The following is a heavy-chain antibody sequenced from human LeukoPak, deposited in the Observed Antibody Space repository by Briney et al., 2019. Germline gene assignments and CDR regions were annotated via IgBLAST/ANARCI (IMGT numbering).Heavy chain of an antibody. CDR2: ITSDGSST. D-gene: IGHD3-22*01. V-gene: IGHV3-74*01. CDR1: GFTFSSYW. J-gene: IGHJ4*02. CDR3: ARDTTYYSDRRGYYYYPFDS. Sequence: GGSLRLSCAASGFTFSSYWMHWVRQAPGKGLVWVSRITSDGSSTSYADSVKGRFTISRDNAKSTLYLQMSSLRPEDTAVYYCARDTTYYSDRRGYYYYPFDSWGQGTLVTVSS.